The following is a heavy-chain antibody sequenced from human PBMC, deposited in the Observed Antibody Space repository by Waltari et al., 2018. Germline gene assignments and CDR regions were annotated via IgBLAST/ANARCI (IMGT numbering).Heavy chain of an antibody. V-gene: IGHV3-30*02. CDR2: IRYDGSNK. CDR1: GFTFSSYG. Sequence: QVQLVESGGGVVQPGGSLRLSCAASGFTFSSYGMHWVRQAPGKGLEWVAFIRYDGSNKYYADSVKGRFTISRDNSKNTLYLQMNSLRAEDTAVYYCPKAGGIVGARWYFDLWVRGTLVTVSS. D-gene: IGHD1-26*01. J-gene: IGHJ2*01. CDR3: PKAGGIVGARWYFDL.